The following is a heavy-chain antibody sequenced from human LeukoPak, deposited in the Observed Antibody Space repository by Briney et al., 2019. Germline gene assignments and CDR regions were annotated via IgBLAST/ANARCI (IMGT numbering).Heavy chain of an antibody. CDR3: ARVTVAGYFDY. CDR2: ISSSSSYI. J-gene: IGHJ4*02. CDR1: GFTFSNYN. Sequence: SGGSLRLSCAASGFTFSNYNMNWVRQAPGKGLEWVSSISSSSSYIYYADSLRGRFTISRDNAENSLYLQMISLRAEDTAVYYCARVTVAGYFDYWGQGTLVTVSS. D-gene: IGHD6-19*01. V-gene: IGHV3-21*01.